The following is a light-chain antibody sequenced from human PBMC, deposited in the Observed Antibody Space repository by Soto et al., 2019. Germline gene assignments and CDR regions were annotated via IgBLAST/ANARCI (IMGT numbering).Light chain of an antibody. CDR2: LNSDGSH. J-gene: IGLJ2*01. CDR3: QTWGTGMGV. CDR1: SGHSSYA. Sequence: QLVLTQSPSASASLGAWVKLTCTLSSGHSSYAIAWHQQQPEKGPRYLMKLNSDGSHSKGDGIPDRFSGSSSGAERYLTISSLQSEDEADYYCQTWGTGMGVFGGGTKVTVL. V-gene: IGLV4-69*01.